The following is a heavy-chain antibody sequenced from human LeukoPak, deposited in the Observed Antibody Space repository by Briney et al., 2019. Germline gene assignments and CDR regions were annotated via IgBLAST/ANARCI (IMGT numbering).Heavy chain of an antibody. J-gene: IGHJ3*02. V-gene: IGHV3-11*01. D-gene: IGHD5-24*01. CDR3: ARIRDGYNQAAFDI. CDR1: GFTFSDYY. CDR2: ISSSGSTI. Sequence: GGSPRLSCAASGFTFSDYYMSWIRQAPGKGLEWVSYISSSGSTIYYADSVKGRFTISRDNSKNTLYLQMNSLRAEDTAVYYCARIRDGYNQAAFDIWGQGTMVTVSS.